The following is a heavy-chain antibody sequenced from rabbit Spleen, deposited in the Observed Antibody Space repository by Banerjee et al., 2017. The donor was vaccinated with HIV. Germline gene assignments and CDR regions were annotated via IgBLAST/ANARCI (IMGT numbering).Heavy chain of an antibody. CDR2: IYADRSGST. D-gene: IGHD2-1*01. CDR1: GVSVSGDSY. Sequence: QEQLEESGGDLVKPGASLTLTCIASGVSVSGDSYMCWVRQAPGKGLECIGCIYADRSGSTYYANWAKGRFTISRTSSTTVTLEMTSLTAADTATYFCARGSAAMTMLIIGFYLNLWGPGTLVTVS. J-gene: IGHJ4*01. V-gene: IGHV1S45*01. CDR3: ARGSAAMTMLIIGFYLNL.